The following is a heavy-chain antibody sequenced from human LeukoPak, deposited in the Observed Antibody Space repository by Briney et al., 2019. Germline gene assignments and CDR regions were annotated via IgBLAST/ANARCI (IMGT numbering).Heavy chain of an antibody. Sequence: SETLSLTCAVYGGSFSGYYWSWIRQPPGKGLEWIGEINHSGSTNYNPSLKSRVTISVDTSKNQFSLKLSSVTAADTAVYYCARRHRWFGELYNWFDPWGQGTLVTVSS. J-gene: IGHJ5*02. CDR3: ARRHRWFGELYNWFDP. D-gene: IGHD3-10*01. CDR2: INHSGST. V-gene: IGHV4-34*01. CDR1: GGSFSGYY.